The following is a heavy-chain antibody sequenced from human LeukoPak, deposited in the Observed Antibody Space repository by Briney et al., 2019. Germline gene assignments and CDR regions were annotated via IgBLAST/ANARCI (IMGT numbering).Heavy chain of an antibody. CDR2: IYSGGST. J-gene: IGHJ5*02. Sequence: PGGSLRLSCAASGFTFSDYWMNWVRQAPGKGLEWVSVIYSGGSTYYADSVKGRFTISRHNSKNTLYLQMNSLRAEDTAVYYCAKAFYSTSSTGWFDPWGQGTLVTVSS. CDR1: GFTFSDYW. D-gene: IGHD2-2*01. V-gene: IGHV3-53*04. CDR3: AKAFYSTSSTGWFDP.